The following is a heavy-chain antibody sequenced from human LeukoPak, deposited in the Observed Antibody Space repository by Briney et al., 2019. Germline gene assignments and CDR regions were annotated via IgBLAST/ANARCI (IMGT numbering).Heavy chain of an antibody. CDR3: ARVTDYYDSSGYYYYFDY. J-gene: IGHJ4*02. CDR2: INPSGGST. V-gene: IGHV1-46*01. Sequence: VSVKVSCKASGYTFTSYYMHWVRQAPGQGLEWMGIINPSGGSTSYAQKFQGRVTMTRDTSTSTVYMELSSLRSEDTAVYYCARVTDYYDSSGYYYYFDYWGQGTLVTVSS. D-gene: IGHD3-22*01. CDR1: GYTFTSYY.